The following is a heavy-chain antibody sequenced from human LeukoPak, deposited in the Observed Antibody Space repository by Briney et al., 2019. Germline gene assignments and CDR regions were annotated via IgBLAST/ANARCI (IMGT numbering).Heavy chain of an antibody. CDR3: AKDVYGDYGGLDY. CDR2: IRGSDGST. V-gene: IGHV3-23*01. Sequence: GGSLRLSCAASGFPFSTYAMSWVRQAPGKGLEWVSSIRGSDGSTYYADSVKGRFAISRDNSKNTLYLQMNSPRAEDTAVYYCAKDVYGDYGGLDYWGQGTLVTVSS. J-gene: IGHJ4*02. CDR1: GFPFSTYA. D-gene: IGHD4-17*01.